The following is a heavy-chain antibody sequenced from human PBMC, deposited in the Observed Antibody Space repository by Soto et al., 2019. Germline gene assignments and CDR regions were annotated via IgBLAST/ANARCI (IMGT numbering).Heavy chain of an antibody. D-gene: IGHD3-3*01. V-gene: IGHV3-23*01. J-gene: IGHJ5*02. CDR3: AKQGDYDFWSSSNNWLDP. CDR1: AFSCSSYA. CDR2: IGGRGVST. Sequence: WWSLRLSCAASAFSCSSYAISWLRPAPGKGLEWVSSIGGRGVSTYYADSVKGRFTISRDNSKNTVYRQMNSLSVEDTAVYYCAKQGDYDFWSSSNNWLDPWGQGTLVTVSS.